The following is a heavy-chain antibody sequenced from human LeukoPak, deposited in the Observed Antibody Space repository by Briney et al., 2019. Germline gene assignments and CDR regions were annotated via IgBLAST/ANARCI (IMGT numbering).Heavy chain of an antibody. J-gene: IGHJ5*02. CDR1: GGSISSSSYY. CDR3: ARGGSSGWYNWFDP. D-gene: IGHD6-19*01. Sequence: PSETLSLTCTVSGGSISSSSYYWGWIRQPPGKGLEWTGSIYYSGSTYYNPSLKSRVTISVDTSKNQFSLKLSSVTAADTAVYYCARGGSSGWYNWFDPWGQGTLVTVSS. V-gene: IGHV4-39*07. CDR2: IYYSGST.